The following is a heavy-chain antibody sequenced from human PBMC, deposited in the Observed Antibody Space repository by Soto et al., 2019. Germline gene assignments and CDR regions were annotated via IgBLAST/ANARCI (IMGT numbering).Heavy chain of an antibody. D-gene: IGHD1-1*01. J-gene: IGHJ6*02. V-gene: IGHV3-33*01. CDR2: IWYDGSHT. Sequence: QVQLVESGGGVVQPGRSLRLSCAASGFIFKHHAMHWVRQAAGKGLEWVAQIWYDGSHTYYTDSVKGRFTLSRDNLKDMVYLQMDSLRAEDTAVYYCARDGQQLAPYAMDVWGQGTTVTVSS. CDR1: GFIFKHHA. CDR3: ARDGQQLAPYAMDV.